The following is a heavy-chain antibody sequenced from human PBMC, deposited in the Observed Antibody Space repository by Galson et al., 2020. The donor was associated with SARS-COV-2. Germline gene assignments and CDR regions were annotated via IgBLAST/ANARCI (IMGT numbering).Heavy chain of an antibody. D-gene: IGHD6-19*01. CDR3: ARIDSSGCRGNY. CDR1: GFSLRASGMC. Sequence: ESGPTLVKPTQTLTLTCTFSGFSLRASGMCVNWIRQPPGKALEWLARIDWDDDEYYNTSLKARLTISKDTSKNQVVLTMTHMDPVDTATYYCARIDSSGCRGNYWGQGTLVTVSS. CDR2: IDWDDDE. J-gene: IGHJ4*02. V-gene: IGHV2-70*11.